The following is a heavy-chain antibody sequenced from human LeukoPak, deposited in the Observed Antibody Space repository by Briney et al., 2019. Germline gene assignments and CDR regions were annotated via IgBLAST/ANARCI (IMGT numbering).Heavy chain of an antibody. J-gene: IGHJ3*02. CDR2: IIPIFGTA. CDR3: ARTATPPHSSSWYEDGVLAFDI. D-gene: IGHD6-13*01. V-gene: IGHV1-69*01. Sequence: GSSVKVSCKASGGTFSSYAISWVRQAPGQGLEWMGGIIPIFGTANYAQKFQGRVTITADESTSTAYMELSSLRSEDTAVYYCARTATPPHSSSWYEDGVLAFDIWGQGTMVTASS. CDR1: GGTFSSYA.